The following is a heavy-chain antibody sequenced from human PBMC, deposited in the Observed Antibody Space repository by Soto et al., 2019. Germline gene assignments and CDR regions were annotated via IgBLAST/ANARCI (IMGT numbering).Heavy chain of an antibody. D-gene: IGHD2-15*01. CDR1: GGSITTGDYY. Sequence: LSLTCTVSGGSITTGDYYWSWIRQLPGKGLEWIGHRYYSESTYYNPSLKSRVSISLDTSKNQFSLKLSFVTAADTAMYYCARTKCSGGSCYSWPLEYWGQGTPVTVSS. CDR2: RYYSEST. CDR3: ARTKCSGGSCYSWPLEY. J-gene: IGHJ4*02. V-gene: IGHV4-31*03.